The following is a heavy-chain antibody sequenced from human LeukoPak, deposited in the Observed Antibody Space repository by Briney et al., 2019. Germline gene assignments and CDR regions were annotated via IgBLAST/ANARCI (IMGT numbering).Heavy chain of an antibody. D-gene: IGHD6-13*01. Sequence: GASVKVSCKVSGYTLTELSMHWVRQAPGKGLEWMGGFDPEDGETIYAQKFQGRVTMTEDTSTDTAYMELSSLRSEDTAVYYCATGLGDSSSWLPYFDYWGQGTLVTVSS. CDR1: GYTLTELS. CDR2: FDPEDGET. CDR3: ATGLGDSSSWLPYFDY. J-gene: IGHJ4*02. V-gene: IGHV1-24*01.